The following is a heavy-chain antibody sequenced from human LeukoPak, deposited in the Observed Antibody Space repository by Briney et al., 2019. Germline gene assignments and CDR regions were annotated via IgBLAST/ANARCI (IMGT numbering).Heavy chain of an antibody. CDR2: ISAYNGNT. V-gene: IGHV1-18*01. D-gene: IGHD2-2*01. J-gene: IGHJ6*02. CDR3: AREQPADNYYGMDV. Sequence: GASVKVSCKASGYTFTSYGISWVRQAPGQGLEWMGWISAYNGNTNYAQKFQGRVTMTRDTSISTAYMELSSLRSDDTAVYYCAREQPADNYYGMDVWGQGTTVTVSS. CDR1: GYTFTSYG.